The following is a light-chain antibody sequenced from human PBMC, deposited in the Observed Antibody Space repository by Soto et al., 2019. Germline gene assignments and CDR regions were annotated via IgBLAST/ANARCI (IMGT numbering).Light chain of an antibody. CDR1: SNDVGGYDY. CDR2: EIT. J-gene: IGLJ1*01. CDR3: CPFAGRNNNHV. Sequence: QSALTQPPSASESPGQSVTISCTGTSNDVGGYDYVSWYQQHPGKAPKLIMYEITKRPSGVPDRFSGSKSGNTVSLTVSGLQAEDEADYYCCPFAGRNNNHVFGSWTKRTVL. V-gene: IGLV2-8*01.